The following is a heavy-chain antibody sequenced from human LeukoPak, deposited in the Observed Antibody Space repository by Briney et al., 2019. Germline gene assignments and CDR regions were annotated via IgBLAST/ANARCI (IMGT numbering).Heavy chain of an antibody. V-gene: IGHV4-59*01. Sequence: PSETLSLTCIVSGASISSYYWSWIRQPPGKRLEWIGYISYSGSTYYNPSLKSRVTISVDTSKNQFSLKLSSVTAADTAVYYCARGQWLPVFDFWGQGILVTVSS. CDR3: ARGQWLPVFDF. D-gene: IGHD3-22*01. J-gene: IGHJ4*02. CDR1: GASISSYY. CDR2: ISYSGST.